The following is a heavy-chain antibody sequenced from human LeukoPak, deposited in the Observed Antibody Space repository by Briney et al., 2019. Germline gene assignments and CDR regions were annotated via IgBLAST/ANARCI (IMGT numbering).Heavy chain of an antibody. Sequence: PGGSLRLSCAASGFTFSDYYMSWIRQAPGKGLEWVSYISSSSSYTNYADSVKGRFTISRDNAKNSLYLQMNRLRAEDTAVYYCAKDTTYGGYVSGGTFHIWGQGTMVTVSS. J-gene: IGHJ3*02. CDR1: GFTFSDYY. D-gene: IGHD2-15*01. CDR3: AKDTTYGGYVSGGTFHI. V-gene: IGHV3-11*05. CDR2: ISSSSSYT.